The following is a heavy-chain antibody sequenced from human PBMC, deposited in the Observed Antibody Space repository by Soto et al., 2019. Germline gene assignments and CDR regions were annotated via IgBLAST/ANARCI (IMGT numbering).Heavy chain of an antibody. Sequence: QVQLVQSGAEVKKPGASVKVSCKASGYTFTSYGISWVRQAPGQGLAWMGWISVYNGNTDYAQKFQGRVTMTTDTSTSTAYMGLRSLRSDDTAMYYCARDQYSSGWYDLDCWGQGTLVTVSS. V-gene: IGHV1-18*01. J-gene: IGHJ4*02. CDR1: GYTFTSYG. D-gene: IGHD6-19*01. CDR3: ARDQYSSGWYDLDC. CDR2: ISVYNGNT.